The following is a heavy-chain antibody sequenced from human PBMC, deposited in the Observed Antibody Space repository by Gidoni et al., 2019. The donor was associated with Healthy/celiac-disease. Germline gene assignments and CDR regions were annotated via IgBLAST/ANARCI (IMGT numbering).Heavy chain of an antibody. Sequence: QVQLVQSGAEVKKPGAAVKVSCKASGYTFTGYYMHWVRQAPGQGLGWMGRINPNSGGTNYAQKFQGRVTMTRDTSISTAYMELSRLRSDDTAVYYCAREKGIAVAGFYYYYYGMDVWGQGTTVTVSS. J-gene: IGHJ6*02. CDR1: GYTFTGYY. CDR2: INPNSGGT. D-gene: IGHD6-19*01. V-gene: IGHV1-2*06. CDR3: AREKGIAVAGFYYYYYGMDV.